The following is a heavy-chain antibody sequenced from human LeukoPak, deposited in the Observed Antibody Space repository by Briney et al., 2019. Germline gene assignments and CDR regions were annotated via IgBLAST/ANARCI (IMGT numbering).Heavy chain of an antibody. V-gene: IGHV5-51*01. CDR1: GYRFTTYW. D-gene: IGHD6-13*01. Sequence: GESLKISCKGSGYRFTTYWIGWVRQMPGKGLEWMGIIYPGDSDTRYSPSFQGQVTISADKSISTAYLQWRSLKASDTAMYYCARKRDSMSWVDYWGQGTQVTVSS. CDR2: IYPGDSDT. J-gene: IGHJ4*02. CDR3: ARKRDSMSWVDY.